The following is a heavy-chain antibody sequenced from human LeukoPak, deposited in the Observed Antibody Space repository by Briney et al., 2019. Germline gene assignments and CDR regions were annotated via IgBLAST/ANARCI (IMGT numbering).Heavy chain of an antibody. CDR2: IKQDGSEQ. CDR3: ARPLTYYYGSETYFWFDP. Sequence: PGGSLRLSCAASGFTFTTYWMGWVRQAPGKGLEWVANIKQDGSEQYYVDSVKGRFTISRDNAKNSLSLQMNSLRAEDTAVYYCARPLTYYYGSETYFWFDPWGQGTLVTVSS. V-gene: IGHV3-7*01. J-gene: IGHJ5*02. CDR1: GFTFTTYW. D-gene: IGHD3-10*01.